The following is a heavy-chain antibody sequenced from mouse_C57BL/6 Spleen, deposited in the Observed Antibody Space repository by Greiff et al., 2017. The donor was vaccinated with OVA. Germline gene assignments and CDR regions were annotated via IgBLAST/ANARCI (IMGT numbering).Heavy chain of an antibody. V-gene: IGHV1-61*01. CDR1: GYTFTSYW. J-gene: IGHJ3*01. CDR2: IYPSDSET. CDR3: ASYYDGYYEAY. Sequence: QVQLKQPGAELVRPGSSVKLSCKASGYTFTSYWMDWVKQRPGQGLEWIGNIYPSDSETHYNQKFKDKATLTVDKSSSTAYMQLSSLTSEDSAVYYCASYYDGYYEAYWGQGTLVTVSA. D-gene: IGHD2-3*01.